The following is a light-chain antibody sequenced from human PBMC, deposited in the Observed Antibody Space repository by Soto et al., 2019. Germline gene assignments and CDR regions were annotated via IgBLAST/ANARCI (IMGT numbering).Light chain of an antibody. Sequence: DVQVTQSPSSLSASVGDSVTITCRASQTIADFLNWYQQKSGKAPQLLIYAASRLQPRVPSRFSGSGSGTDFSLTISSLQPEDFATYYCQQTYTSPQTFGQGTKVEIK. V-gene: IGKV1-39*01. J-gene: IGKJ1*01. CDR1: QTIADF. CDR3: QQTYTSPQT. CDR2: AAS.